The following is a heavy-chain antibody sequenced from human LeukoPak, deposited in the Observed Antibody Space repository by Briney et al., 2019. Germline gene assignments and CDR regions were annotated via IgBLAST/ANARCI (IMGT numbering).Heavy chain of an antibody. D-gene: IGHD6-19*01. J-gene: IGHJ4*02. V-gene: IGHV4-59*08. CDR2: IYYSGST. CDR1: GGSISSYY. Sequence: SETLSLTCTVSGGSISSYYWSWIRQPPGKGLEWIGYIYYSGSTNYNPSLKSRVTISVDTSKNQFSLKLSSVTAAVAAVYYCARHSSSGWFPFDYWGQGTLVTVSS. CDR3: ARHSSSGWFPFDY.